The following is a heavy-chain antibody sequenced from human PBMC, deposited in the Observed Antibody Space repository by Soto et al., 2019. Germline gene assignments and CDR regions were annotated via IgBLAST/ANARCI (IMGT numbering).Heavy chain of an antibody. CDR3: ARPGFPHYYDSSGYHY. V-gene: IGHV4-39*01. Sequence: PSETLSLTCAVSGGSISSGGYYWGWIRQPPGKGLEWIGSIYYSGSTYYNPSLKSRVTISVDTSKNQFSLKLSSVTAADTAVYYCARPGFPHYYDSSGYHYWGQGTLVTVSS. J-gene: IGHJ4*02. D-gene: IGHD3-22*01. CDR1: GGSISSGGYY. CDR2: IYYSGST.